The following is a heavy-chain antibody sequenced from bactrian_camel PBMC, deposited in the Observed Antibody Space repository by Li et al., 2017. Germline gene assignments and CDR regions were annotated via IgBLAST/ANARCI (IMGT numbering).Heavy chain of an antibody. J-gene: IGHJ4*01. CDR1: GFKFSLYD. Sequence: VQLVESGGGLVQPGGSLRLSCAASGFKFSLYDMSWVRQAPGKGLEWVSTIDSEGTDIDYADSVKGRFTVSRDNDKNTVYLQMNDLKSEDTALYYCASLAVDLNYWGQGTQVTVS. CDR2: IDSEGTDI. V-gene: IGHV3-2*01. CDR3: ASLAVDLNY.